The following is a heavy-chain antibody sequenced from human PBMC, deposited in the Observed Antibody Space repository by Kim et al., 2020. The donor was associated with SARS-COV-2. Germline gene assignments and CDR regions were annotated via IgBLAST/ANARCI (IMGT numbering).Heavy chain of an antibody. CDR1: GDSVSSNSAA. CDR2: TYYRSKWYN. J-gene: IGHJ2*01. V-gene: IGHV6-1*01. Sequence: SQTLSLTCAISGDSVSSNSAAWNWIRQSPSRGLEWLGRTYYRSKWYNDYAVSVKSRITINPDTSKNQFSLQLNSVTPEDTAVYYCARVISPAKYWQQLESSSYWYFDLWGRGTLVTVSS. CDR3: ARVISPAKYWQQLESSSYWYFDL. D-gene: IGHD6-13*01.